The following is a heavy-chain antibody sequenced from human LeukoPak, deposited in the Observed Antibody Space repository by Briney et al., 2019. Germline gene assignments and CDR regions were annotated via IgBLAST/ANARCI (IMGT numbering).Heavy chain of an antibody. Sequence: GGSLRLSCAASGFTFSSYSMNWVRQAPGKGLEWVANIKQDGSEKYYVDSVKGRFTISRDNAKNSLYLQMNSLRAEDTAVYYCARDRRLLFSSSSDYWGQGTLVTVSS. D-gene: IGHD6-6*01. CDR1: GFTFSSYS. J-gene: IGHJ4*02. CDR3: ARDRRLLFSSSSDY. CDR2: IKQDGSEK. V-gene: IGHV3-7*01.